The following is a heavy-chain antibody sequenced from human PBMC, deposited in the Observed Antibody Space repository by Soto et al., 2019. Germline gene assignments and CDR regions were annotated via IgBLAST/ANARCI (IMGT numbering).Heavy chain of an antibody. V-gene: IGHV3-23*01. D-gene: IGHD6-13*01. CDR3: VKDLRYTSTWWDYYGMDV. Sequence: GGSLRLSCAASGFTFTHYAISWVRQAPGKGLEWVPGISGSGGSGYYAYTVRGRFTISRGNSENSLYLERNSFTADATARYYRVKDLRYTSTWWDYYGMDVCDQGTRGTV. CDR1: GFTFTHYA. J-gene: IGHJ6*02. CDR2: ISGSGGSG.